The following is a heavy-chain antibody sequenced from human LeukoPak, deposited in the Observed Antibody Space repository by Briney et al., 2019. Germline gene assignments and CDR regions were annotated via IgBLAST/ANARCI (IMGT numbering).Heavy chain of an antibody. CDR1: GFTFRTNA. CDR3: ARSESHCSGGTCYSRWFDS. Sequence: QPGTSLRLSCAASGFTFRTNAMHWVRQAPGRGLEWVALISSDGTIKYYADSVQGRFTISRDTSRNTLFLQMNSLRPEDTAVYYCARSESHCSGGTCYSRWFDSWGQGTLVTVSS. V-gene: IGHV3-30*04. D-gene: IGHD2-15*01. CDR2: ISSDGTIK. J-gene: IGHJ5*01.